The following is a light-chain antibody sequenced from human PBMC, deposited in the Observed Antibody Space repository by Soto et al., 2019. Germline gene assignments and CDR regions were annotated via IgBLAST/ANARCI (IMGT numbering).Light chain of an antibody. CDR2: DAS. J-gene: IGKJ1*01. CDR3: QQYKTYST. Sequence: DIQLTQSPSTLSASVGDRVTLTCRARLSLNSRLAWYQQRPGKAPKLLIYDASTLESGVPSRFSGSGAGTEVTLTINNLQPDDLATYICQQYKTYSTFGRGTKVDIK. V-gene: IGKV1-5*01. CDR1: LSLNSR.